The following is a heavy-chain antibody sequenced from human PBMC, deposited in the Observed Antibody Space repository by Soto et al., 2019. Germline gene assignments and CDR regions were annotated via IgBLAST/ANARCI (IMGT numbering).Heavy chain of an antibody. D-gene: IGHD3-22*01. J-gene: IGHJ4*02. CDR3: ASDYYFASSGYVLDY. CDR1: GFTFGSYS. Sequence: PGGSLRLSCAASGFTFGSYSMNWVRQAPGKGLEWVSSISSSSSYIYYADSVKGRFTISRDNAKNSLYLQMNSLRAEDTAVYYCASDYYFASSGYVLDYWGLGTLVTVSS. V-gene: IGHV3-21*01. CDR2: ISSSSSYI.